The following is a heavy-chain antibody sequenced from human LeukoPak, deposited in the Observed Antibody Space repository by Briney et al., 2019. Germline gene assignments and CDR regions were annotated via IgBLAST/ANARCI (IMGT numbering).Heavy chain of an antibody. CDR3: TRDRSRAEDD. Sequence: GGSLRLSCAASGFTFSGHWMSWVRQAPGKGLEWVANINQGGSDKYYVDSVKGRFTVSRDNANNLLYLQMNSLRGEDTAVYYCTRDRSRAEDDWGQGTLVTVSS. CDR2: INQGGSDK. CDR1: GFTFSGHW. J-gene: IGHJ4*02. D-gene: IGHD1-14*01. V-gene: IGHV3-7*01.